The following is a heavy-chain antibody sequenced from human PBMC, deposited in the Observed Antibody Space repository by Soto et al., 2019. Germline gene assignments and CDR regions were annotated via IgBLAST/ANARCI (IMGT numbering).Heavy chain of an antibody. CDR3: AGYSGYEYGDYGHYYYYMDV. V-gene: IGHV4-59*01. CDR2: IYYSGST. J-gene: IGHJ6*03. Sequence: QVQLQESGPGLVKPSETLSLTCTVSGGSISSYYWSWIRQPPGKGLEWIGYIYYSGSTNYNPSLKSRVTISVDTSKNQFSLKLSSVTAADTAVYYCAGYSGYEYGDYGHYYYYMDVWGKGTTVTVSS. D-gene: IGHD5-12*01. CDR1: GGSISSYY.